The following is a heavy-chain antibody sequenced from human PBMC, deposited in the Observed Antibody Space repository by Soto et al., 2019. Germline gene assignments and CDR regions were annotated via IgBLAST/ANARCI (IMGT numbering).Heavy chain of an antibody. CDR2: IDPSDSYT. J-gene: IGHJ4*02. CDR1: GYSFTSYW. CDR3: ARHHPRIFRNYDSSGYYFDY. Sequence: PGESLKISCKGSGYSFTSYWISWVRQMPGKGLEWMGRIDPSDSYTNYSPSFQGHVTISADKSISTAYLQWSSLKASDTAKYYCARHHPRIFRNYDSSGYYFDYWGQGTLVTVSS. D-gene: IGHD3-22*01. V-gene: IGHV5-10-1*01.